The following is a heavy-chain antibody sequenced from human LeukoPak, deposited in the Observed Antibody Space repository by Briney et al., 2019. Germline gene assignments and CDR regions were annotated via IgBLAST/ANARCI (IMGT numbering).Heavy chain of an antibody. Sequence: SETLSLTCSVSSYSISRGYYWGWIRQSPGKGLEWIGSIYQSGSTSYNPSLKSRVTISVDTSKKQFSLKLSSVTAADTAVYYCARRVGRYFGERAYYYNYMDVWGKGTTVTISS. CDR3: ARRVGRYFGERAYYYNYMDV. J-gene: IGHJ6*03. D-gene: IGHD3-10*01. V-gene: IGHV4-38-2*02. CDR2: IYQSGST. CDR1: SYSISRGYY.